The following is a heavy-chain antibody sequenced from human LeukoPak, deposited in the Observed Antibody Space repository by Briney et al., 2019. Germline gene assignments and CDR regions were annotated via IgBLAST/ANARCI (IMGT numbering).Heavy chain of an antibody. CDR2: TFESGST. J-gene: IGHJ3*01. Sequence: SETLSLTCVVSGDSISSSHWWSWVRQPPGKGLEWIGETFESGSTHYNPSLKSRVTMSLDTSKTQFSLKLISVTAADTAVYYCARYSGSHYAFDVWGQGTVVTVSS. CDR1: GDSISSSHW. V-gene: IGHV4-4*02. CDR3: ARYSGSHYAFDV. D-gene: IGHD1-26*01.